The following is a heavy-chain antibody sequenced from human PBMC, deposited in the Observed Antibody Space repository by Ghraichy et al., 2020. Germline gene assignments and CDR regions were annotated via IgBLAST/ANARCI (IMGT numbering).Heavy chain of an antibody. CDR3: ARIPGIAVAGTEFDY. CDR1: GYSISSGYY. CDR2: IYHSGST. V-gene: IGHV4-38-2*02. J-gene: IGHJ4*02. D-gene: IGHD6-19*01. Sequence: ESLNISCTVSGYSISSGYYWGWIRQPPGKGLEWIGSIYHSGSTYYNPSLKSRVTISVDTSKNQFSLKLSSVTAADTAVYYCARIPGIAVAGTEFDYWGQGTLVTVSS.